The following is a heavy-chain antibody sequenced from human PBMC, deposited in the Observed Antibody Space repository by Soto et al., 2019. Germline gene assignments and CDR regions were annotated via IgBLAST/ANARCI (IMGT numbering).Heavy chain of an antibody. J-gene: IGHJ3*02. D-gene: IGHD6-13*01. V-gene: IGHV1-18*01. Sequence: QVQLVQSGAEVKKPGASVKVSCKASGYTFTSYGISWVRQAPGQGLEWMGWISAYNGNTNYAQKLQGRVTMTTDTSTSAAYMELRSLRSDDTAVYYCARSLWKQLDPDDAFDIWGQGTMVTVSS. CDR2: ISAYNGNT. CDR1: GYTFTSYG. CDR3: ARSLWKQLDPDDAFDI.